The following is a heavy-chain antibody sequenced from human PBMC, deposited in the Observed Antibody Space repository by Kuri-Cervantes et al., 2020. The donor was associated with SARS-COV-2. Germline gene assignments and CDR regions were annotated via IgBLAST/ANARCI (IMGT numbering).Heavy chain of an antibody. CDR1: GFTFSNYA. CDR3: VRGVRITMIVVVITTTVLFDY. D-gene: IGHD3-22*01. V-gene: IGHV3-30*02. Sequence: LSLTCVASGFTFSNYAMGWVRQGPGKGLEWVAFIRYDGSNKYYADSVKGRLTIPRDNAKNSLYLQVNSLRAEDMTVYYCVRGVRITMIVVVITTTVLFDYWGQGTLVTVSS. J-gene: IGHJ4*02. CDR2: IRYDGSNK.